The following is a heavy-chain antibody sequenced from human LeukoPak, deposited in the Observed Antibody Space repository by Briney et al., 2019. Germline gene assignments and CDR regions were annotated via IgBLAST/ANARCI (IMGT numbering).Heavy chain of an antibody. V-gene: IGHV3-48*01. CDR2: ITSRSSSI. Sequence: GGSLRLSCAASGFTFSNYNMNWVRQAPGKGLEWVSYITSRSSSIYYADSVKGRFTISRDNAQNSLYLQMNSLRAEDTAVYYCAKASGYDFDYWGQGTLVTISS. CDR3: AKASGYDFDY. J-gene: IGHJ4*02. CDR1: GFTFSNYN. D-gene: IGHD5-12*01.